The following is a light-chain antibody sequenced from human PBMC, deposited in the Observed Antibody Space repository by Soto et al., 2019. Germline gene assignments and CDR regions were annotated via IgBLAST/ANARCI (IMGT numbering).Light chain of an antibody. CDR2: AAS. V-gene: IGKV1-27*01. Sequence: DIQMTQSPSSLSASVGDRVTITCRASQGINNYLAWYQQKPGKVPKLLIYAASTLRSGVPSRFSGSGSGTDFTLTIRSLQPEDVATYYCQKYNSARWTFGQGTKVEIK. J-gene: IGKJ1*01. CDR3: QKYNSARWT. CDR1: QGINNY.